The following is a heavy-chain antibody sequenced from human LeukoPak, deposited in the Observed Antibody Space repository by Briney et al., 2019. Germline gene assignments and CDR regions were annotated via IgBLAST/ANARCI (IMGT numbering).Heavy chain of an antibody. Sequence: APVKVSCKASGYTFTSYDINWVRQATGQGLEWMGWMNPNSGNTGYAQKFQGRVTITRNTSISTAYMELSSLRSEDTAVYYCASGPNSYDAFDIWGQGTMVTVSS. CDR2: MNPNSGNT. CDR1: GYTFTSYD. J-gene: IGHJ3*02. CDR3: ASGPNSYDAFDI. D-gene: IGHD5-18*01. V-gene: IGHV1-8*03.